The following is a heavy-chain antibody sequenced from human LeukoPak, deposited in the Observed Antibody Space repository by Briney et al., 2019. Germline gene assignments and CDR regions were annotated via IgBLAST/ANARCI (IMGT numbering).Heavy chain of an antibody. V-gene: IGHV1-8*01. CDR2: INLDSGNT. CDR1: GYTFTRYD. Sequence: GASVKVSCTASGYTFTRYDINWVRQATGQGLEWMGWINLDSGNTGYAQKFQGRVTMTRNTSISTAYMELSSLRSEDTAVYYCARIAATDYWGQGTLVTVSS. J-gene: IGHJ4*02. D-gene: IGHD6-13*01. CDR3: ARIAATDY.